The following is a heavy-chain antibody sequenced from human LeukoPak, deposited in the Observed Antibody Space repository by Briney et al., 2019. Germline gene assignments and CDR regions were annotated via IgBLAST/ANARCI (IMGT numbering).Heavy chain of an antibody. CDR2: IYTSGCT. Sequence: SETLSLTCTVSGGSISSYYWSWIRQPAGKGLEWIGRIYTSGCTNYNPSLKSRVTMSVDTSKNQFSLKLSSVTAADTAVYYCARDLPHSSSWPIDAFDIWGQGTMVTVSS. V-gene: IGHV4-4*07. CDR1: GGSISSYY. J-gene: IGHJ3*02. CDR3: ARDLPHSSSWPIDAFDI. D-gene: IGHD6-13*01.